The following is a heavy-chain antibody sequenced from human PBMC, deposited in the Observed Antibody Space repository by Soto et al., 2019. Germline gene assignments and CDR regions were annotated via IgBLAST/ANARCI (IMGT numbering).Heavy chain of an antibody. Sequence: XXTLSLTCAVYCGSFNGYYWSWIRQPPGXRLEWIGERXHSGSTKYNPSIKSRVXXSVDTSKXXLSMKLSSVTAAEKAVYYCARRQTQLPNTHFDYWGQGTLVTVSS. V-gene: IGHV4-34*01. CDR1: CGSFNGYY. CDR3: ARRQTQLPNTHFDY. D-gene: IGHD2-2*01. J-gene: IGHJ4*02. CDR2: RXHSGST.